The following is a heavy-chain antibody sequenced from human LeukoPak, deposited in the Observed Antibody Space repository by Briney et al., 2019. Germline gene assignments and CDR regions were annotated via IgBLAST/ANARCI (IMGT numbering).Heavy chain of an antibody. D-gene: IGHD6-19*01. Sequence: SETLSLTCTVSGGSVSSGGYYWSWIRQHPGKGLEWIGYIYYSGSTYYNPSLKSRVTISVDTSKNQFSLKLSSVTAADTAVYYCARDSSSYSSGWYGFDYWGQGTLVTVSS. V-gene: IGHV4-31*03. CDR2: IYYSGST. CDR3: ARDSSSYSSGWYGFDY. J-gene: IGHJ4*02. CDR1: GGSVSSGGYY.